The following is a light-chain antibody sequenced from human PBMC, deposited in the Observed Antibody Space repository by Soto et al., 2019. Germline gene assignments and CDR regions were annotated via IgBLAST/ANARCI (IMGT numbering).Light chain of an antibody. CDR2: EVS. CDR1: SSDVGGYNY. CDR3: SSYTSSSTYV. Sequence: QSVRTQPASVSGSPGHSITISCTGTSSDVGGYNYVSWYQQHPGKAPKLMIYEVSNRPSGVSNRFSGSKSGNTASLTISGLQAEDEADYYCSSYTSSSTYVFGTGTKVTVL. V-gene: IGLV2-14*01. J-gene: IGLJ1*01.